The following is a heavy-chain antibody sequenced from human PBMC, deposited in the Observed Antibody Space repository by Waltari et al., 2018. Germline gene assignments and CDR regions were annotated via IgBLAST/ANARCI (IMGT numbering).Heavy chain of an antibody. Sequence: EVQLVESGGGLIQPGGSLRLSCAASGLTVSSKHMSWAGQAPGKGLEWVSVIYSGGSTYYAASVKGRFTISRDNSKNTLYLQMNSLRAEDTAVYYCATTIAVAGKGRDYFDYWGQGTLVTVSS. J-gene: IGHJ4*02. D-gene: IGHD6-19*01. CDR3: ATTIAVAGKGRDYFDY. CDR2: IYSGGST. V-gene: IGHV3-53*01. CDR1: GLTVSSKH.